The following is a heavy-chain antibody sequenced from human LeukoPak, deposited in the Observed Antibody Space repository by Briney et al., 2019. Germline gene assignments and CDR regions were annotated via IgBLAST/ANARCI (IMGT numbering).Heavy chain of an antibody. Sequence: GGSLRLSRAASGFTFSTYWMSWVRQAPGKGLEWVANIKEDGNRIYYVDSVKGRFTISRENAKNSLYLQMSSLRAEDTAVYYCARGGWYYFEYWGQGVLVTVSS. J-gene: IGHJ4*02. CDR1: GFTFSTYW. CDR3: ARGGWYYFEY. CDR2: IKEDGNRI. V-gene: IGHV3-7*01.